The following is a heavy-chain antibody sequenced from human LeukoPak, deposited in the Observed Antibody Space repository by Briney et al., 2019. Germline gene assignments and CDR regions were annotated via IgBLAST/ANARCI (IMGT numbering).Heavy chain of an antibody. CDR3: TRWTMAAAVDFDY. CDR2: VRSKAYGGTT. CDR1: GFTFGDYA. Sequence: PGGSLRLSCTASGFTFGDYAMSWVRQAPGKGLEWVGFVRSKAYGGTTEYAASVKGRFTISRDDSKSIAYLQMNSLKTEDTAVYYCTRWTMAAAVDFDYWGQGTLVTVSS. V-gene: IGHV3-49*04. D-gene: IGHD6-13*01. J-gene: IGHJ4*02.